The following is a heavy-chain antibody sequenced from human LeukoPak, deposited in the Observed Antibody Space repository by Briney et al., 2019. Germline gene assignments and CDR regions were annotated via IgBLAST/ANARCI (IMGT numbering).Heavy chain of an antibody. CDR2: VNHSGST. Sequence: PSETLSLTCAVYGGSFSGYYWSWIRQPPGKGLEWIGEVNHSGSTNYNPSLKSRVTISVDTSKNQFSLKLSSVTTADTAVYYCARGYGLGYCSSTSCYQYFDYWGQGTLVTVSS. D-gene: IGHD2-2*01. V-gene: IGHV4-34*01. J-gene: IGHJ4*02. CDR1: GGSFSGYY. CDR3: ARGYGLGYCSSTSCYQYFDY.